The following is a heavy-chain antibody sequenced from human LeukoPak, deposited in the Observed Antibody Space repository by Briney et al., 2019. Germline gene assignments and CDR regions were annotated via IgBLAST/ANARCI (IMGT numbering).Heavy chain of an antibody. CDR3: STAADSYGSGSKY. V-gene: IGHV3-15*01. Sequence: GGSLRLSCAASGFTFTNAWMSWVRQAPGKGLEWVGRIKSKTDGGTTDYAAPVKGRFTISRDDSKNTLYLQMNSLKTEDTAVYYCSTAADSYGSGSKYWGQGTLVTVSS. D-gene: IGHD3-10*01. CDR1: GFTFTNAW. CDR2: IKSKTDGGTT. J-gene: IGHJ4*02.